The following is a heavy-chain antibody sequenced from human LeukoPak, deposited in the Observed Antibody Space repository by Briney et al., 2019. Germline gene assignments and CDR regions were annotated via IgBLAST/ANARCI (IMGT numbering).Heavy chain of an antibody. D-gene: IGHD4-23*01. CDR1: GFTSSSYS. CDR3: AREMTTVAIAFDY. J-gene: IGHJ4*02. CDR2: ISSSSSYI. Sequence: GGSLRRYCAASGFTSSSYSMNWVRQAPGKGLEWVSSISSSSSYIYYADSVKGRFTISRDNAKNSLYLQMNSLSAEDTAVYYCAREMTTVAIAFDYWGQGTLVTVSS. V-gene: IGHV3-21*01.